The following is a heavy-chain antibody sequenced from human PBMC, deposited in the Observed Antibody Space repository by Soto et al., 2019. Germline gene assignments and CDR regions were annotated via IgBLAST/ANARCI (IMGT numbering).Heavy chain of an antibody. Sequence: EVQLVESGGGLAQPGWSRRLSCAASGFNFDDHAMHWVRQAPGKGLEWVSGISWNSVTINYADSVKGRFTISRDNAKRPLHLQMNSLGTEDTAIYYCVRSSGSQPRAGWFDPWGQGTLVTVS. V-gene: IGHV3-9*01. J-gene: IGHJ5*02. CDR3: VRSSGSQPRAGWFDP. CDR2: ISWNSVTI. CDR1: GFNFDDHA. D-gene: IGHD1-26*01.